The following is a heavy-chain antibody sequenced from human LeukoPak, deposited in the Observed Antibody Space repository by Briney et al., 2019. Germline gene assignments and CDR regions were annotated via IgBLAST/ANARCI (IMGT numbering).Heavy chain of an antibody. J-gene: IGHJ4*02. V-gene: IGHV1-46*03. CDR1: GYTFTSYY. D-gene: IGHD3-22*01. CDR3: ARDTPAYYYDSSGYFQFDY. CDR2: INPSGGST. Sequence: ASVKVSCKASGYTFTSYYMHWVRQAPGQGLEWMGIINPSGGSTSYAQKFQGRVTMTRDTSTSTVYMELSSLRSEDTAVYYCARDTPAYYYDSSGYFQFDYWGQGTLVTVSS.